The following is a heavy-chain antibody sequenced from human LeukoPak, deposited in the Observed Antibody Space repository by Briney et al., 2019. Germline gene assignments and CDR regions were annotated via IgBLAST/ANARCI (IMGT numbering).Heavy chain of an antibody. CDR1: GFTLSSYG. CDR2: VSIGGSFI. J-gene: IGHJ2*01. V-gene: IGHV3-21*01. Sequence: GGSLRLSCEASGFTLSSYGMNWVRQAPGKGLEWVSFVSIGGSFIYYADSVKGRFTISRDDAKNSLYLEMNSLTAEDTAEYYCARNKINTVTTGWYFDLWGRGTLVSVSS. CDR3: ARNKINTVTTGWYFDL. D-gene: IGHD4-17*01.